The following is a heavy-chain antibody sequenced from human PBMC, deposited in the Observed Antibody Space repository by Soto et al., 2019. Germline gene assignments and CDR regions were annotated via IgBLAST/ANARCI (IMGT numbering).Heavy chain of an antibody. CDR2: IYQSGST. CDR3: ARGFGAPSHGMDV. J-gene: IGHJ6*02. D-gene: IGHD3-16*01. CDR1: GGSISSGGYS. Sequence: QLQLQESGSGLVKPSQTLSLTCAVSGGSISSGGYSWSWIRQPPGKGLEWIGYIYQSGSTYYNPSIKSRVTRSVDRSKNQFSLKLSSVTAADTAVYYCARGFGAPSHGMDVWGQGTTVTVSS. V-gene: IGHV4-30-2*01.